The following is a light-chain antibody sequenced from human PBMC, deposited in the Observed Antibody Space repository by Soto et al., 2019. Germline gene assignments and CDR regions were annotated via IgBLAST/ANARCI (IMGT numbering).Light chain of an antibody. V-gene: IGKV2-24*01. CDR1: QSLVHSDGNTY. Sequence: DLVMTQTPLSSPVTLGQPAAISCRSSQSLVHSDGNTYLSWLQQRPGQPPRLLMYKISNRFSGVPDRLSGSGAGTDLTLKISRVEDEDVGVYYCMQATQFPPFTFGPGTKVDIK. CDR2: KIS. CDR3: MQATQFPPFT. J-gene: IGKJ3*01.